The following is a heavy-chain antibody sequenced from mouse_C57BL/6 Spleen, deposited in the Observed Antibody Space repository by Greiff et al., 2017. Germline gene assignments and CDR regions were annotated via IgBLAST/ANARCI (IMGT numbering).Heavy chain of an antibody. CDR1: GYTFTSYW. Sequence: VQLQQPGAELVKPGASVKLSCKASGYTFTSYWMHWVKQRPGQGLEWIGMIHPNSGSTNYNEKFKSKATLTVDKSSSTAYMQLSSLTSEDSAVYYCARSSLQFITTVVGGYYFDYWGQGTTRTVSS. D-gene: IGHD1-1*01. CDR2: IHPNSGST. CDR3: ARSSLQFITTVVGGYYFDY. J-gene: IGHJ2*01. V-gene: IGHV1-64*01.